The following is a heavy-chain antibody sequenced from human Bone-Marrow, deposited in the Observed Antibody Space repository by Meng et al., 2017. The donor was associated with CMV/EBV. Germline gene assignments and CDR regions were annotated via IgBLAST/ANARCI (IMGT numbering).Heavy chain of an antibody. D-gene: IGHD5-18*01. V-gene: IGHV3-74*01. CDR1: GFTYNNHW. J-gene: IGHJ6*02. Sequence: LSLTCAASGFTYNNHWMHWVRQAPGKGLLWVARIDSDGSSTSCADSVKGRFTISRDNAKNTLYLQMNSLRAEDTAVYYCARAVGYSYGLLNYKKYYDMDVWGQGTTVTVSS. CDR2: IDSDGSST. CDR3: ARAVGYSYGLLNYKKYYDMDV.